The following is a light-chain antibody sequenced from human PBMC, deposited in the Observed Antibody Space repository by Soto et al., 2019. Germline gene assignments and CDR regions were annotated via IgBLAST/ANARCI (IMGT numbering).Light chain of an antibody. CDR2: DVS. CDR1: SSDVGGYNY. Sequence: SVLTQPASVSGSPGQSITISCTGTSSDVGGYNYVSWYQRHPGKAPKLMIYDVSNRPSGVSNRFSGSKSGNTASLTISGLQPEDEADYYCSSYTTSNTRQIVFGTGTKLTVL. CDR3: SSYTTSNTRQIV. V-gene: IGLV2-14*03. J-gene: IGLJ1*01.